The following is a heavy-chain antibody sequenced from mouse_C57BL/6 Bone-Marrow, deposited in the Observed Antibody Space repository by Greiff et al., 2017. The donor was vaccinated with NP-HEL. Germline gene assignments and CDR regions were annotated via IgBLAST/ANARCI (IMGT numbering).Heavy chain of an antibody. D-gene: IGHD1-1*02. J-gene: IGHJ3*01. Sequence: VQLQQPGAELVMPGSSVKLSCKASGYTFTSYWMHWVKQRPIQGLEWIGNIDPSDSETNYNQKFKDKATLTVDKSSSTAYMQLSSLTSEDSAVXYSAVWCNHGYFAYWGQGTLVTVSA. CDR3: AVWCNHGYFAY. V-gene: IGHV1-52*01. CDR2: IDPSDSET. CDR1: GYTFTSYW.